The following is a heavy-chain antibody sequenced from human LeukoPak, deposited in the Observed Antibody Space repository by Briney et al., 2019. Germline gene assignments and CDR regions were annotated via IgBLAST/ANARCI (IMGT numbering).Heavy chain of an antibody. J-gene: IGHJ4*02. CDR2: INPNSGGT. CDR3: ARDKWELRAPGGDY. Sequence: ASVKVSCKASGYTFTGYYMHWVRQAPGQGLEWMGWINPNSGGTNYAQKFQGRVTMTRDTSISTAYMELSRLRSDDTAVYYCARDKWELRAPGGDYWGQGTLVTVSS. V-gene: IGHV1-2*02. D-gene: IGHD1-26*01. CDR1: GYTFTGYY.